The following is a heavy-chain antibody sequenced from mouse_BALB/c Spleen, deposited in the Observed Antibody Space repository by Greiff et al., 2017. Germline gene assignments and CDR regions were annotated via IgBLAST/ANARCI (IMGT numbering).Heavy chain of an antibody. V-gene: IGHV3-6*02. J-gene: IGHJ4*01. D-gene: IGHD2-1*01. CDR2: ISYDGSN. CDR3: AIRGNRYYAMDY. Sequence: VQLKESGPGLVKPSQSLSLTCSVTGYSITRGYYWNWIRQFPGNKLEWMGYISYDGSNNYNPSLKNRISITRDTSKNQFFLKLNSVTTEDTATYYCAIRGNRYYAMDYWGQGTSVTVSS. CDR1: GYSITRGYY.